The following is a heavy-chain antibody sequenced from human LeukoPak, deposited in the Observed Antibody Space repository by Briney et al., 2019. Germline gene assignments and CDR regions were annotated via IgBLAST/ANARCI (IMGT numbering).Heavy chain of an antibody. CDR3: ASSPFGVVIPSI. D-gene: IGHD3-3*01. J-gene: IGHJ3*02. CDR2: INPPGGST. Sequence: ASVKDSCKASGYTFTTYYMHGGRQAPREGLEWMGIINPPGGSTSYAQKFQGRVTMIRDTSTSTVYMELSSLGSEDTAVYYCASSPFGVVIPSIWGQGTMVTVSS. CDR1: GYTFTTYY. V-gene: IGHV1-46*03.